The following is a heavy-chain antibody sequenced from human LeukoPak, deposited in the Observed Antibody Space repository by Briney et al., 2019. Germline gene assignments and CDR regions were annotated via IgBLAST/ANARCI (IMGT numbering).Heavy chain of an antibody. J-gene: IGHJ4*02. CDR1: GFTFTRYT. V-gene: IGHV3-21*01. CDR3: AKAHPGFDY. CDR2: IGSSSTFI. Sequence: GGSLRLSCAASGFTFTRYTMNWVRQAPGKGLEWVSSIGSSSTFIYYADSVKGRFTIFRDNAKNSLFLQMNSLRADDTAVYYCAKAHPGFDYWGQGTLVTVSS.